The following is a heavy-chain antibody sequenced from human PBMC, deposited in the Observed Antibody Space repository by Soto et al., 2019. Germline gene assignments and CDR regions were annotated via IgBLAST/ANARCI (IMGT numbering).Heavy chain of an antibody. CDR2: IYYSGST. CDR3: ATYEPYGDGEYFQH. D-gene: IGHD4-17*01. Sequence: SETLSLTCTVSGGSISSSSYYWGWIRQPPGKGLEWIGSIYYSGSTNYNPSLKSRVTISVDTSKNQFSLKLSSVTAADTAVYYCATYEPYGDGEYFQHWGQGTLVTVSS. J-gene: IGHJ1*01. V-gene: IGHV4-39*07. CDR1: GGSISSSSYY.